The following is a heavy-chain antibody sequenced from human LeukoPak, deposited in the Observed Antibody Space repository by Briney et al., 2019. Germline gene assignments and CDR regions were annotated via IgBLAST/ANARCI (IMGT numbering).Heavy chain of an antibody. D-gene: IGHD2-21*02. V-gene: IGHV3-33*06. CDR3: AKDLLAYCGGDCYSMAFDY. CDR2: IWYDGSNK. J-gene: IGHJ4*02. CDR1: GFSFSSSG. Sequence: PGGSLRLSCPASGFSFSSSGMHWVRQAPGKGLGWVAVIWYDGSNKYYADCVKGRFTISRDSSKNTLYLQMNSLRGEDTAVYYCAKDLLAYCGGDCYSMAFDYWGQGTLVTVSS.